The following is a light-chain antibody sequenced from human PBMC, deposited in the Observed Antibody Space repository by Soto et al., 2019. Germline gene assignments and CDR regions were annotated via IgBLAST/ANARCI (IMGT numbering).Light chain of an antibody. J-gene: IGKJ5*01. CDR1: QSVSSNF. CDR3: QQYTNSPIT. Sequence: DIVLTQSPCTLSLSPGESATLSCRASQSVSSNFLAWYQQKPGQAPRLLIYGVSSKASGIPDRFCGSGSGTDFTLTINRLEPEDFAVYYCQQYTNSPITFGQGTRLEIK. CDR2: GVS. V-gene: IGKV3-20*01.